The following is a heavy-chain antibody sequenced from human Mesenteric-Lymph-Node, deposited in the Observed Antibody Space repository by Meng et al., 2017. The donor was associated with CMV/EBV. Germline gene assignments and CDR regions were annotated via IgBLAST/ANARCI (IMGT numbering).Heavy chain of an antibody. J-gene: IGHJ6*02. CDR3: ARVGIGYTYGSHYHYGLDV. CDR2: IKQDGSDK. CDR1: GFTFSTYW. Sequence: GGSLRLSCAASGFTFSTYWMSWVRQAPGKGLEWVANIKQDGSDKYYVDSVKGRFTISRDNAKKTLYLQMNSLRAEDTAVYYCARVGIGYTYGSHYHYGLDVWGQGTTVTVSS. D-gene: IGHD5-18*01. V-gene: IGHV3-7*01.